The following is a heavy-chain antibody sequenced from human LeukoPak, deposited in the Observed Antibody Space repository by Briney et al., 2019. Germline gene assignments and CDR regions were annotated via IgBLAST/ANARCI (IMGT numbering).Heavy chain of an antibody. D-gene: IGHD3-22*01. CDR1: GSSFTSYW. CDR3: ARHTDYYDSSATNEPDNWFDP. J-gene: IGHJ5*02. V-gene: IGHV5-10-1*01. Sequence: TGESLQISCKGSGSSFTSYWISWVRQMPGKGLEWMGRIDPSDSYTNYSPSFQGHVTISADKSISTAYLQWSSLKASDTAMYYCARHTDYYDSSATNEPDNWFDPWGQGTLVTVSS. CDR2: IDPSDSYT.